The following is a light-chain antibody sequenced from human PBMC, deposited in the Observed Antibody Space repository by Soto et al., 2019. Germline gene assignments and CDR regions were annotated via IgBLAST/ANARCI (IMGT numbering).Light chain of an antibody. Sequence: QSALTQPASVSGSPGQSITISCTGTNSDIGGFPYVSWYQQHPGKAPKLMIYEVSNRPSRVSNRFSGSKSGNTASLTISGLQAEDEADYYCTSYTVSTTVLFGGGTQLTVL. CDR2: EVS. J-gene: IGLJ2*01. CDR1: NSDIGGFPY. V-gene: IGLV2-14*01. CDR3: TSYTVSTTVL.